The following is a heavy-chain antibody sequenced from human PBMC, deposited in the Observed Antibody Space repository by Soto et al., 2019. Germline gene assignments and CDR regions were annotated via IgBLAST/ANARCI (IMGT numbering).Heavy chain of an antibody. V-gene: IGHV4-59*08. CDR2: IYYSGST. CDR1: GGSISSYY. D-gene: IGHD4-17*01. J-gene: IGHJ4*02. CDR3: ARRGGDDYGGILYYFDY. Sequence: TSETLSLTCTVSGGSISSYYWSWIRQPPGKGLEWIGYIYYSGSTNYNPSLKSRVTISVDTSKNQFSLKLSSVTAADTAVYYCARRGGDDYGGILYYFDYWGQGTLVTVSS.